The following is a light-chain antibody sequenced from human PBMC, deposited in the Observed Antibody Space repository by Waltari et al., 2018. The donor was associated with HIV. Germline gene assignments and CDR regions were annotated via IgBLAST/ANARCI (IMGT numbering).Light chain of an antibody. J-gene: IGLJ3*02. CDR1: TLSGQD. Sequence: SYELTQPPSVSVSPGQTATIPCSGDTLSGQDANSYQQKPGQAPVAIIYKDTERPSGNPELFSGSSSGKTVTLIINEAQTEDEADYYWQSADSSGGFRVFGGGTRLSVL. V-gene: IGLV3-25*03. CDR3: QSADSSGGFRV. CDR2: KDT.